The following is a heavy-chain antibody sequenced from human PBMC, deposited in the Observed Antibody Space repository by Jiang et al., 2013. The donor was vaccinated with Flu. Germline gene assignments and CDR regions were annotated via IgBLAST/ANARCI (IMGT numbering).Heavy chain of an antibody. Sequence: VQLVESGAEVKKPGASVKVSCKASGYTFTSYYMHWVRQAPGQGLEWMGIINPSGGSTSYAQTFQGRVTMTRDTSTSTVYMELSSLRSEDTAVYYCARVGSSGWYEYYFDYWGQGTLVTVSS. D-gene: IGHD6-19*01. J-gene: IGHJ4*02. V-gene: IGHV1-46*03. CDR1: GYTFTSYY. CDR2: INPSGGST. CDR3: ARVGSSGWYEYYFDY.